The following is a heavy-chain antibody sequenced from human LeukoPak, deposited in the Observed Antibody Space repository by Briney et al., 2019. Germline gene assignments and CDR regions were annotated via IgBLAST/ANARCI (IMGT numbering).Heavy chain of an antibody. V-gene: IGHV5-51*01. D-gene: IGHD2-21*01. CDR3: ARQASRTDDAFDI. CDR2: IYPGDSDT. J-gene: IGHJ3*02. CDR1: GYSFTTYW. Sequence: GESLKISCKGSGYSFTTYWIGWVRQMPGKGLEWMGIIYPGDSDTRYSPSFQGQVTISADKSIYTAYLQWSSLKASDTAMYYCARQASRTDDAFDIWGQGTMVTVSS.